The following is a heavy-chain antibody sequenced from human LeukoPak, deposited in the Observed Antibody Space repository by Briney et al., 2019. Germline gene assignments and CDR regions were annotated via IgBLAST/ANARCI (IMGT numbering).Heavy chain of an antibody. J-gene: IGHJ5*02. CDR3: ARALYGDYERYGNWFDP. Sequence: SETLSLTCTVSGVSMSSYFWSWIRQPPGTGLEWIGYIFYSGKTYYNPSLKSRVTISVDTSKNQFSLKLTSVTAADTAVYYCARALYGDYERYGNWFDPWGQGTLVTVSS. V-gene: IGHV4-59*01. D-gene: IGHD4-17*01. CDR1: GVSMSSYF. CDR2: IFYSGKT.